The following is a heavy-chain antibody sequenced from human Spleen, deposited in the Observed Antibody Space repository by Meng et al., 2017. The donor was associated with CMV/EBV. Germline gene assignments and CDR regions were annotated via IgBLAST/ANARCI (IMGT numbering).Heavy chain of an antibody. V-gene: IGHV3-23*01. CDR2: ISGSGGST. CDR3: AKYSSSWYFDY. Sequence: GGSLRLSCVASGFTFDSYTTNWVRQAPGKGLEWVSAISGSGGSTYYADSVKGRFTISRDNSKNTLYLQMNSLRAEDTAVYYCAKYSSSWYFDYWGQGTLVTVSS. CDR1: GFTFDSYT. J-gene: IGHJ4*02. D-gene: IGHD6-13*01.